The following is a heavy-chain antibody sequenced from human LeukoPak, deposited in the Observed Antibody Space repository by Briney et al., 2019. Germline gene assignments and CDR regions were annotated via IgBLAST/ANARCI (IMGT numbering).Heavy chain of an antibody. CDR3: SGGGPRGTYFIDN. J-gene: IGHJ4*02. CDR1: GFTFSGST. CDR2: IGTKAVNYAT. Sequence: GGSLRLSCAASGFTFSGSTIHWVRQASGRGLEWVGRIGTKAVNYATTYTESVKGRFTISRDDSKNTAYLQMKSLKTEDRAVYFCSGGGPRGTYFIDNWGQGTLISVSS. V-gene: IGHV3-73*01. D-gene: IGHD1-26*01.